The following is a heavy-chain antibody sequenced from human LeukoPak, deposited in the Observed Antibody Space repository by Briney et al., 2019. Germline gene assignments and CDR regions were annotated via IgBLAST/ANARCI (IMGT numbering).Heavy chain of an antibody. J-gene: IGHJ5*02. Sequence: PGGSLRLSCAASGFTFSESWMDWVRQAPGKGLEWVANINRDGTVTYYVDSAKGRFTISRDNAKNSLYLQMDSLRVEDTAMYYCTKALDLWGQGSLVTVSS. V-gene: IGHV3-7*01. CDR2: INRDGTVT. CDR3: TKALDL. CDR1: GFTFSESW.